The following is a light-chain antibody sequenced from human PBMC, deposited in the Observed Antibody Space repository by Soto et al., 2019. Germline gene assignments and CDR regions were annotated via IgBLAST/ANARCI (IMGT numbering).Light chain of an antibody. J-gene: IGLJ2*01. CDR1: SSDVGGYNY. CDR3: SSYTSRNTLI. V-gene: IGLV2-14*01. CDR2: DVS. Sequence: QSALTQPVSVSGSPGQFITISCTGTSSDVGGYNYVSWYQQHPGKVPKLLIYDVSNRPSGVSDRFSGSKSGNTASLAISGLQAEDEAEYYCSSYTSRNTLIFGGGTKVTVL.